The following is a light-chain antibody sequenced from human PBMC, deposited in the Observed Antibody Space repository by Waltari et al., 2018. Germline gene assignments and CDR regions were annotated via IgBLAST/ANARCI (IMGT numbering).Light chain of an antibody. V-gene: IGLV2-14*01. CDR3: SSFSSSSIRYV. CDR1: SSYVGGYNR. J-gene: IGLJ1*01. CDR2: EVS. Sequence: QSALTQPASVSGSPGQSITISCTGTSSYVGGYNRLSWYQQHPGRTPKFMIYEVSNRPSGVSLRFAASNTGNTASLTISGLQAEDEADYYCSSFSSSSIRYVFGIGTKVTVL.